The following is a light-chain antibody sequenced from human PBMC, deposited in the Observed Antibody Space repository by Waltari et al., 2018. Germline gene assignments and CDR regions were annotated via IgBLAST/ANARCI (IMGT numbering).Light chain of an antibody. CDR1: NSDVGGYDY. V-gene: IGLV2-14*03. Sequence: QSALTQPASVSGSPGQSITISCTGTNSDVGGYDYVSWYQQHTGKAPPLIIYDVSNRPSGVSNPCPGPTSGNTASLTISGLQAEDEADYYCNSYTSSSTRVFGGATKLTVL. J-gene: IGLJ2*01. CDR3: NSYTSSSTRV. CDR2: DVS.